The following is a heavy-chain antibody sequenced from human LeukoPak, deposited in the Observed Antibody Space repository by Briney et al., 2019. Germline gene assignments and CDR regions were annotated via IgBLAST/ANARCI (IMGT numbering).Heavy chain of an antibody. D-gene: IGHD6-19*01. CDR2: ISGSGGST. Sequence: GGSLRLSCAASGFTFSSYAMSWVRQAPGKGLEWVSSISGSGGSTYYADSMKGRFTISRDNSKNTLYLEMNSLRAEDTAVYYCAKGHDTKQWLVRGADYWGQGTLVTVSS. CDR1: GFTFSSYA. J-gene: IGHJ4*02. CDR3: AKGHDTKQWLVRGADY. V-gene: IGHV3-23*01.